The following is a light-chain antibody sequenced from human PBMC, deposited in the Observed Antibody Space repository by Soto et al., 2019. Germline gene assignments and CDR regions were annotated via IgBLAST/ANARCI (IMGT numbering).Light chain of an antibody. J-gene: IGLJ2*01. V-gene: IGLV1-44*01. CDR2: NNN. CDR3: AAWDDSLSGPV. CDR1: SSNIGGNT. Sequence: QSVLTQPSSASGTPGQRVTISCSGGSSNIGGNTAHWYQQFPGTAPKLLIYNNNERPSGVPDRFSGSKSGTSASLAISGLQSEDEAMYYGAAWDDSLSGPVFGEGTKLTVL.